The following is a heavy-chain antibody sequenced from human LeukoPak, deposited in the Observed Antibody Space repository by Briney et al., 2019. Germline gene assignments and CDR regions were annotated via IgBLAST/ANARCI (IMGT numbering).Heavy chain of an antibody. CDR2: IGATSGTT. CDR3: ARALSYWNYFDS. J-gene: IGHJ4*02. Sequence: GGSLRLSCAASGFTFNTYAMNWVRQSPGKGLEWVSAIGATSGTTFYADSVKGRFTVSRDNSQNTLYLQMAGLRAEDTAIYYCARALSYWNYFDSWGQGTLVTVSS. CDR1: GFTFNTYA. D-gene: IGHD1-1*01. V-gene: IGHV3-23*01.